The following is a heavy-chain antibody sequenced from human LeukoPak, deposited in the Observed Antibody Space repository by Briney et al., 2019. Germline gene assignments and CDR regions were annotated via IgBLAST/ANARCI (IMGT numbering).Heavy chain of an antibody. CDR2: IKEDGSDK. D-gene: IGHD3-10*01. CDR1: GFTFSRHW. J-gene: IGHJ4*02. CDR3: ARGDYYGSELW. Sequence: GGSLRLSCTASGFTFSRHWISWVRQTPGKGLEWVANIKEDGSDKRYVESVKGRFTISRDNAKNSLYLQMNSLRAEDTAVYYCARGDYYGSELWWGQGTLVTVSS. V-gene: IGHV3-7*01.